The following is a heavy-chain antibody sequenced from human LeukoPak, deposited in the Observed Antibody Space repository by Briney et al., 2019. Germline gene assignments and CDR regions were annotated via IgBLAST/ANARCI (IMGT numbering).Heavy chain of an antibody. CDR1: GDSISSGGYF. CDR3: ARTSTKAEGYSDY. CDR2: IYHSGST. J-gene: IGHJ4*02. V-gene: IGHV4-30-2*01. Sequence: TSETLSLTITVSGDSISSGGYFWSWIRQPPEKGLEWIGYIYHSGSTLYNPSLKSRVTISVDTSKNQFSLNLSSVTAADTAVYYCARTSTKAEGYSDYWGQGTLVTVSS.